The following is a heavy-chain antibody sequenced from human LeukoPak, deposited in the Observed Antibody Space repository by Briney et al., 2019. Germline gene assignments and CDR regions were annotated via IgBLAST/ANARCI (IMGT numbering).Heavy chain of an antibody. V-gene: IGHV4-34*01. CDR3: ARRLIGYCSGGSCYSGYFQH. J-gene: IGHJ1*01. CDR1: GGSFSGYY. D-gene: IGHD2-15*01. CDR2: INHSGST. Sequence: LKPSETLSLTCAVYGGSFSGYYWSWIRQPPGKGLEWIGEINHSGSTNYNPSLKSRVTISVDTSKNQFSLKLSSVTAADTAVYYCARRLIGYCSGGSCYSGYFQHWGQGTLVTVSS.